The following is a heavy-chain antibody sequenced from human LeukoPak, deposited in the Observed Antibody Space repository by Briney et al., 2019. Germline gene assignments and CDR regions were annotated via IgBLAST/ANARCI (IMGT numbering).Heavy chain of an antibody. CDR1: GGSLSSYY. CDR3: ASGKGYSYGYYACDI. V-gene: IGHV4-59*01. Sequence: PSETLSLTCTVSGGSLSSYYWSWIRQPPGKGLEWIGYIYYSGSANYNPSLKSRVTISVDTSKNQFSLKLSSVTAAETAVYYCASGKGYSYGYYACDIWGQGTMVTVSS. J-gene: IGHJ3*02. D-gene: IGHD5-18*01. CDR2: IYYSGSA.